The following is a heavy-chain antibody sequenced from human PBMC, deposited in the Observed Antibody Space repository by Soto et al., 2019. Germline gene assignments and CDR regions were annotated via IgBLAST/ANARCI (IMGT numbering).Heavy chain of an antibody. Sequence: QVQLVESGGGVVQPGRSLRLSCAASGFTFSSYGMHWVRQAPGKGLEWVAVIWYDGSNKYYADSVKGRFTISRDNSKNTLYLQMNSLRAEDTAVYYCARDRPLVGMDVWGQGTTVTVSS. V-gene: IGHV3-33*01. J-gene: IGHJ6*02. CDR3: ARDRPLVGMDV. D-gene: IGHD6-6*01. CDR2: IWYDGSNK. CDR1: GFTFSSYG.